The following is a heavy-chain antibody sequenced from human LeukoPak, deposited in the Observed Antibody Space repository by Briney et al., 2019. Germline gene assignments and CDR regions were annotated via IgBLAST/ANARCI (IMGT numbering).Heavy chain of an antibody. J-gene: IGHJ4*02. CDR3: ARDLRRYCSGGSCYFSV. CDR1: GFTFSSYA. CDR2: ISYDGSNK. D-gene: IGHD2-15*01. Sequence: GRSLRLSCAASGFTFSSYAMHWVRQAPGKGLEWVAVISYDGSNKYYADSVKGRFTISRDNSKNTLYLQMNSLRAEDTAVYYCARDLRRYCSGGSCYFSVWGQGTLVTVSS. V-gene: IGHV3-30*04.